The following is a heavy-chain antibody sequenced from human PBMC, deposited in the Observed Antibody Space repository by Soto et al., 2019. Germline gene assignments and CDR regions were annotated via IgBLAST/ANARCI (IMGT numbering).Heavy chain of an antibody. Sequence: QVQLVQPGAEVQKPGSSVKVSCKTFGGSFRRYAITWVRQAHGQGLEWMGGIIPILGAANYAQKFQGRVSNSADESTNTAGRKIHSLTSDVTAVYYCAGGSLAARSGGSPNDYLGQGTLVTVSS. D-gene: IGHD2-15*01. CDR2: IIPILGAA. J-gene: IGHJ4*02. CDR1: GGSFRRYA. V-gene: IGHV1-69*01. CDR3: AGGSLAARSGGSPNDY.